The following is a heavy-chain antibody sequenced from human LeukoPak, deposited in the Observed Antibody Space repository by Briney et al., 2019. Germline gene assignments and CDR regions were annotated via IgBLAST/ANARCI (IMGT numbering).Heavy chain of an antibody. V-gene: IGHV1-2*02. Sequence: ASVKVSCKASGYTFTGYYMHWVRQAPGQGLEWMGWINPNSGGTNYAQKFQGRVTMTRDTSISTAYMELSGLRSDDTAVYYCAASNYYYYYMDVWGKGTTVTVSS. CDR3: AASNYYYYYMDV. J-gene: IGHJ6*03. CDR2: INPNSGGT. CDR1: GYTFTGYY. D-gene: IGHD1-26*01.